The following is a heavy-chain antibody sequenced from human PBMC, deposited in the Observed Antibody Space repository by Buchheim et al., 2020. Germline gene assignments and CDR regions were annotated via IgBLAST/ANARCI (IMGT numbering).Heavy chain of an antibody. V-gene: IGHV3-7*01. J-gene: IGHJ4*02. CDR3: ARARWGGTGPDY. D-gene: IGHD1-1*01. CDR1: GFTFSRFW. Sequence: EVQLVESGGGLVQPGGSLRLSCVASGFTFSRFWMSWVRQAPGKGLEWVASLKDDGREDSYVDSVKGRFIASRDNAKDSLYLQMNGLRVEDTAVYYCARARWGGTGPDYWGQGTL. CDR2: LKDDGRED.